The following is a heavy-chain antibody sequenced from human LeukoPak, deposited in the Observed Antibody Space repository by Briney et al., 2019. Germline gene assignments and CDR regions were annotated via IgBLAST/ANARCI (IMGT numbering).Heavy chain of an antibody. Sequence: KSSETLSLTCTVSGGSFTGISNYWTWLRQPPGKELEWIGKIYKTGHADYNPSLKSRVTLSVDTTNNQFSLRLTSATAADTAVYYCARGLHYVDVWGKGITVSVSS. CDR1: GGSFTGISNY. V-gene: IGHV4-39*02. D-gene: IGHD2-15*01. J-gene: IGHJ6*03. CDR3: ARGLHYVDV. CDR2: IYKTGHA.